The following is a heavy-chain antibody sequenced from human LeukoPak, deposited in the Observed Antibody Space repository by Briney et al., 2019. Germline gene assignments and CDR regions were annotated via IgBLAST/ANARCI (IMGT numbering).Heavy chain of an antibody. J-gene: IGHJ4*02. D-gene: IGHD6-19*01. Sequence: AGGSLRLSCAASGFTVSSNYMSWVRQAPGKGLEWVSAISGSGGSTYYADSVKGRFTISRDNAKNSLYLQMNSLRAEDTAVYYCASGSSGSLDYWGQGTLVTVSS. CDR2: ISGSGGST. CDR3: ASGSSGSLDY. CDR1: GFTVSSNY. V-gene: IGHV3-53*01.